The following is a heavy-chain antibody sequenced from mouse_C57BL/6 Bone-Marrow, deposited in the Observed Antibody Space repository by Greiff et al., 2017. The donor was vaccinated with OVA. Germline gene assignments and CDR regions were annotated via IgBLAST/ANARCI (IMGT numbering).Heavy chain of an antibody. J-gene: IGHJ2*01. CDR1: GYTFTDYY. D-gene: IGHD2-4*01. CDR3: ASYDALYDYDGY. CDR2: INPNNGGT. Sequence: EVQLQQSGPELVKPGASVKISCKASGYTFTDYYMNWVKQSHGKSLEWIGDINPNNGGTSYNQKFKGKATLTVDKSSSTAYMELRSLTSEDSAVYYCASYDALYDYDGYWGQGTTLTVSS. V-gene: IGHV1-26*01.